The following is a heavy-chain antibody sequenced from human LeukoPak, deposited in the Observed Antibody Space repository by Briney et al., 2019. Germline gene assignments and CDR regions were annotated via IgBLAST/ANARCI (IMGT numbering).Heavy chain of an antibody. V-gene: IGHV3-30*04. Sequence: GGSLRLSCAASGFTFSSYAMHWVRQAPGKGLEWVAVISYDGSNKYYADSVKGRFTISRDNSKNTLYLQMNSLRAEDTAVYYCARVKGYYYYYYYMDVWGKGTTVTVSS. J-gene: IGHJ6*03. CDR1: GFTFSSYA. CDR2: ISYDGSNK. CDR3: ARVKGYYYYYYYMDV.